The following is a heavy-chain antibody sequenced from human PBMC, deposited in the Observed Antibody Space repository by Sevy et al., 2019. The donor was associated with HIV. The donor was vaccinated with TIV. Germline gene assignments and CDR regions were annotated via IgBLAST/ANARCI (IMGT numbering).Heavy chain of an antibody. CDR2: ISYDGSNK. CDR3: ARDDIVVVVAATLHYYYGMDV. CDR1: GFTFSSYA. V-gene: IGHV3-30-3*01. D-gene: IGHD2-15*01. Sequence: GGSLRLSCAASGFTFSSYAMHWVRQAPGKGLEWVAVISYDGSNKYYADSVKGRFTNSRDNSKNTLYLQMNSLRAEDTAVYYCARDDIVVVVAATLHYYYGMDVWGQGTTVTVSS. J-gene: IGHJ6*02.